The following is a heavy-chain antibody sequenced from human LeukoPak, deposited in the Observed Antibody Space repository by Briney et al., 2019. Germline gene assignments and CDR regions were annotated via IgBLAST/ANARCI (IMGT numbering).Heavy chain of an antibody. D-gene: IGHD6-13*01. Sequence: GGSLRLSCAASGFTFSGSAMHWVRQASGQGLEWVGRIRSKANSYATAYAASVKGRFTISRDDSKNTAYLQMNSLKTEDTAVYYCTTRLIAAAGLPSDYWGQGTLVTVSS. V-gene: IGHV3-73*01. CDR2: IRSKANSYAT. CDR1: GFTFSGSA. J-gene: IGHJ4*02. CDR3: TTRLIAAAGLPSDY.